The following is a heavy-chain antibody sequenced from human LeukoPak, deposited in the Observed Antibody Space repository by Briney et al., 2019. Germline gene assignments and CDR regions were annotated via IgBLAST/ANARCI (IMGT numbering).Heavy chain of an antibody. CDR1: GFTFSSHG. CDR3: ARASTRGDDFDY. D-gene: IGHD3-10*01. CDR2: IWYDGSNK. Sequence: GRSLRLSCAASGFTFSSHGMHWVRQAPGKGLEWVAVIWYDGSNKYYADSVKGRFTISRDNSKNTLYLQMNSLRAEDTAVYYCARASTRGDDFDYWGQGTPVTVSS. J-gene: IGHJ4*02. V-gene: IGHV3-33*01.